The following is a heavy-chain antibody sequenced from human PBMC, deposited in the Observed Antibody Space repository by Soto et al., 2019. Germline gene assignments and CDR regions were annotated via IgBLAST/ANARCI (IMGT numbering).Heavy chain of an antibody. V-gene: IGHV3-23*01. J-gene: IGHJ4*02. D-gene: IGHD3-22*01. Sequence: GGSLRLSCAASGFTFSSYAMSWVRQAPGKGLEWVSVISGSGDSTYYADSVKGRFTISRDNSKNTLYLQMNSLRAEDTAVYYCAKDEYYYSRSGYYIFDSWGQGTLVTVSS. CDR1: GFTFSSYA. CDR2: ISGSGDST. CDR3: AKDEYYYSRSGYYIFDS.